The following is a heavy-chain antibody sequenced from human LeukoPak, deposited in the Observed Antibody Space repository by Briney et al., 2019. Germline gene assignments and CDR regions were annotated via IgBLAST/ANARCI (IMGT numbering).Heavy chain of an antibody. V-gene: IGHV4-59*08. Sequence: PSETLSLTCTVSGGSISSYHWNWIRQPPRKGLEWIGYIFSTGSTNYNPSLKSRVTISLDTSKSQFSLRLTSVAAADTAVYYCARRYGSGSYDKFDYWGQGTLVTVSS. D-gene: IGHD3-10*01. CDR3: ARRYGSGSYDKFDY. CDR2: IFSTGST. J-gene: IGHJ4*02. CDR1: GGSISSYH.